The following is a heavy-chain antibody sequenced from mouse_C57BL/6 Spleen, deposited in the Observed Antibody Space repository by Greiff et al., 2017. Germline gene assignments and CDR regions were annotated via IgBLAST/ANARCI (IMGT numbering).Heavy chain of an antibody. Sequence: QVQLQQPGAELVRPGSSVKLSCKASGYTFTSYWMDWVKQRPGQGLEWIGNIYPSDSETHYNQKFKDKATLTVDKSSSTAYMQLSSLTSEDSAVYYCARYSSYDYAMDYWGQGTSVTVSS. CDR1: GYTFTSYW. D-gene: IGHD1-1*01. CDR2: IYPSDSET. J-gene: IGHJ4*01. V-gene: IGHV1-61*01. CDR3: ARYSSYDYAMDY.